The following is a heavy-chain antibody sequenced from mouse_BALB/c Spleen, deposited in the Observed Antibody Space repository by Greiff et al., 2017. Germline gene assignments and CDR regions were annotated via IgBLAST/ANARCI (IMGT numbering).Heavy chain of an antibody. J-gene: IGHJ4*01. V-gene: IGHV14-3*02. CDR1: GFNIKDTY. Sequence: EVQLQQSGAELVKPGASVKLSCTASGFNIKDTYMHWVKQRPEQGLEWIGRIDPANGNTKYDPKFQGKATITADTSSNTAYLQLSSLTSEDTAVYYCPYGYDPYYAMDYWGQGTSVTVSS. D-gene: IGHD2-2*01. CDR3: PYGYDPYYAMDY. CDR2: IDPANGNT.